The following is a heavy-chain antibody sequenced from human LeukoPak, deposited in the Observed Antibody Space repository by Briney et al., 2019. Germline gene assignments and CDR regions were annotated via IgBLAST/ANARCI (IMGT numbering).Heavy chain of an antibody. CDR2: ISGSGGGP. Sequence: GGSLRLSCAASGFTFSSCAMSWVRQAPGKGLEWVSGISGSGGGPIYADSVKGRFTISRDNSKNTLYLQMNSLRAEDTAVYYCAKDRDYYDSSGYYLDYFDYWGQGTLVTVSS. CDR1: GFTFSSCA. CDR3: AKDRDYYDSSGYYLDYFDY. V-gene: IGHV3-23*01. D-gene: IGHD3-22*01. J-gene: IGHJ4*02.